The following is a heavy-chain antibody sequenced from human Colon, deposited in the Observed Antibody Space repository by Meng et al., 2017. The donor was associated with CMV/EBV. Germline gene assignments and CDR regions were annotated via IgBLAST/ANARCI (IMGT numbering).Heavy chain of an antibody. CDR2: IIPIFGTA. CDR1: TFSSYA. CDR3: ARDCSSTSCYGPGGGMDV. D-gene: IGHD2-2*01. V-gene: IGHV1-69*05. J-gene: IGHJ6*02. Sequence: TFSSYAISWVRQAPGQGLEWMGGIIPIFGTANYAQKFQGRVTITTDESTSTAYMELSSLRSEDTAVYYCARDCSSTSCYGPGGGMDVWGQGTTVTVSS.